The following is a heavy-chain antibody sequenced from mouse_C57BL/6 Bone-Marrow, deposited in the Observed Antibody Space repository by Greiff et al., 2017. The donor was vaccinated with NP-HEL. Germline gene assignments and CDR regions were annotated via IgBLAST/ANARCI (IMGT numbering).Heavy chain of an antibody. CDR3: RYYGSRGAY. V-gene: IGHV1-64*01. CDR2: IHPNSGST. CDR1: GYTFTSYW. D-gene: IGHD1-1*01. J-gene: IGHJ3*01. Sequence: QVQLKQPGAELVKPGASVKLSCKASGYTFTSYWMHWVKQRPGQGLEWIGMIHPNSGSTNYNEKFKSKATLTVDKSSSTAYMQLSSLTSEDSAVYYCRYYGSRGAYWGQGTLVTVSA.